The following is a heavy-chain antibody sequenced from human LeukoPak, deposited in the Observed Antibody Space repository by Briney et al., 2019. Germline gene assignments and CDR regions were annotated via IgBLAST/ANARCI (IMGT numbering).Heavy chain of an antibody. Sequence: SETLSLTCTVSGGSISSSSYYWGWIRQPPGKGLEWIGSIYYSGSTYYNPSLKSRVTISVDTSKNQFSLKLSSVTAADTAVYYCGLCTLWFGDPWGWFDPWGQGTLVTVSS. V-gene: IGHV4-39*07. CDR2: IYYSGST. CDR1: GGSISSSSYY. J-gene: IGHJ5*02. CDR3: GLCTLWFGDPWGWFDP. D-gene: IGHD3-10*01.